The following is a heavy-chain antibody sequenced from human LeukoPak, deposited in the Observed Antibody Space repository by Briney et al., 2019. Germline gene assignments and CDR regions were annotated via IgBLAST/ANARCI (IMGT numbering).Heavy chain of an antibody. CDR2: MNPNSGNT. D-gene: IGHD3-10*01. CDR1: GYTFTSYD. J-gene: IGHJ4*02. CDR3: ARGGLLMVRGFFPPGY. Sequence: ASVKVSCKASGYTFTSYDINWVRQATGQGLEWMGWMNPNSGNTGYAQKFQGRVTMTRNTSISTAYMELSSLRSEDTAVYYCARGGLLMVRGFFPPGYWGQGTLVTVSS. V-gene: IGHV1-8*01.